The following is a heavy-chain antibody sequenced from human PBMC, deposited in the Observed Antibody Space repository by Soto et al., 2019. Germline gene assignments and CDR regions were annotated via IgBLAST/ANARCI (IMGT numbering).Heavy chain of an antibody. D-gene: IGHD3-9*01. J-gene: IGHJ4*02. CDR3: AKSAYYDILTGYHDY. CDR1: GFTFSSYG. CDR2: ISYDGSNK. Sequence: GGSLRLSCAASGFTFSSYGMHWVRQAPGKGLEWVSVISYDGSNKYYADSVKGRFTISRDNSKNTLYLQMNSLRAEDTAVYYCAKSAYYDILTGYHDYWGQGT. V-gene: IGHV3-30*18.